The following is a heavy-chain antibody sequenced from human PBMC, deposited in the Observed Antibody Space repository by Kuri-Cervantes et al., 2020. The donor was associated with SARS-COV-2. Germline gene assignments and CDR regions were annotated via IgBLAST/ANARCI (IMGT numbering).Heavy chain of an antibody. CDR1: GGSISNHY. V-gene: IGHV4-59*11. CDR3: ARDRYSSSLFYYYYMDV. J-gene: IGHJ6*03. CDR2: VYKSGSS. Sequence: GSLRLSCIVSGGSISNHYWSWIRHPPGKGLEWIGDVYKSGSSNSNPSLKSRVTISVDTSKNQFSLRLTSVTAADTAVYFCARDRYSSSLFYYYYMDVWGKGTTVTVSS. D-gene: IGHD6-6*01.